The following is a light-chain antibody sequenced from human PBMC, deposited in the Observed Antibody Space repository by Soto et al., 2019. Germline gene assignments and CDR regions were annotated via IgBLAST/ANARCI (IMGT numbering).Light chain of an antibody. CDR2: KAS. CDR3: QQYSSSPIT. CDR1: QNINNW. J-gene: IGKJ5*01. Sequence: DIQMTQSPSTLSASVGDRVTFTCRASQNINNWLAWYQQKPGQAPKLLVYKASSLESGVPSSFSGTGSGTEFTLTISSVQPDDFATYFCQQYSSSPITFGQGTRLEMK. V-gene: IGKV1-5*03.